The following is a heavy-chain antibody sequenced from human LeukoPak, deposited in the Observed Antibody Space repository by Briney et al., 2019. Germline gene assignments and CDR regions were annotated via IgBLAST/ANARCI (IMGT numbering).Heavy chain of an antibody. CDR1: GYTFTSYD. D-gene: IGHD4-23*01. J-gene: IGHJ4*02. CDR3: ARPQPDYGGNSD. Sequence: GASVKVSCKASGYTFTSYDINWVRQATGQGLEWMGWTNPNSGNTGYAQKFQGRVTMTRNTSISTAYMELSSLRSEDTAVYYCARPQPDYGGNSDWGQGTLVTVSS. V-gene: IGHV1-8*01. CDR2: TNPNSGNT.